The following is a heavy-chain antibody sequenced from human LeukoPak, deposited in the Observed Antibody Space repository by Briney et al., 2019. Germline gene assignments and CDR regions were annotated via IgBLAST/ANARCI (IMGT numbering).Heavy chain of an antibody. CDR3: VKDSPPRYSGSPPAY. D-gene: IGHD1-26*01. V-gene: IGHV3-7*03. CDR1: GFAFSSYR. Sequence: GGSVRLSCAASGFAFSSYRMHWVRHAPCKGLEWVDIINKDGGEKYYEDSVKGRFTISRDNAKNSLYLQMNSLRADDTAVYYCVKDSPPRYSGSPPAYWGRGTLVTVSS. CDR2: INKDGGEK. J-gene: IGHJ4*02.